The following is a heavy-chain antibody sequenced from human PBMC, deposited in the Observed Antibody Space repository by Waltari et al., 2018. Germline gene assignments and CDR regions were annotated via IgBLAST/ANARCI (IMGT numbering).Heavy chain of an antibody. Sequence: QVQLVQSGAEVKEPGASVKVSCRTSGYTFTDYFLHWVRQAPGQGLEWMGGMNPASAATNYAHNFEGSVSLPSDPSIATAYMELRMLNSDDTAVYYCAREPIAKVASRSDTFDTWGQGTMVIVSS. D-gene: IGHD6-6*01. J-gene: IGHJ3*02. V-gene: IGHV1-2*02. CDR2: MNPASAAT. CDR1: GYTFTDYF. CDR3: AREPIAKVASRSDTFDT.